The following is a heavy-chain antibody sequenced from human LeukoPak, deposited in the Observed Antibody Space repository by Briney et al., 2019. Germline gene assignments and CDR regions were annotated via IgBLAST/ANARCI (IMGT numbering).Heavy chain of an antibody. CDR1: GFTFSSYA. CDR2: ISGSGGST. CDR3: AKDRAVSSGYYRFDY. J-gene: IGHJ4*02. D-gene: IGHD3-22*01. Sequence: GGSLRPSCAASGFTFSSYAMSWVRQAPGKGLEWVSAISGSGGSTYYADSVKGRFTISRDNSKNTLYLQMNSLRAEDTAVYYCAKDRAVSSGYYRFDYWGQGTLVTVSS. V-gene: IGHV3-23*01.